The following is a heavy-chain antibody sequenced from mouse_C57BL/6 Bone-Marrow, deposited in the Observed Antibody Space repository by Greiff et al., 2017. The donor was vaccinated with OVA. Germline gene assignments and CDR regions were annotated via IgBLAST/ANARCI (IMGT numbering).Heavy chain of an antibody. CDR2: ISSGGSYT. CDR3: ARQGVGGYYVHFDY. V-gene: IGHV5-6*01. D-gene: IGHD2-3*01. Sequence: VQLQQSGGDLVKPGGSLKLSCAASGFTFSSYGMSWVRQTPDKRLEWVATISSGGSYTYYPDSVKGRFTISRDNAKNTLYLQMSSLKSEDTAMYYCARQGVGGYYVHFDYWGQGTTLTVSS. CDR1: GFTFSSYG. J-gene: IGHJ2*01.